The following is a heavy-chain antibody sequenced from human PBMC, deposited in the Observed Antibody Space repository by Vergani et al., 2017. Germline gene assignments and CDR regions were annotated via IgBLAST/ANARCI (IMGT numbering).Heavy chain of an antibody. D-gene: IGHD1-20*01. CDR2: IYHSGST. V-gene: IGHV4-38-2*01. CDR1: GYSISSGYY. J-gene: IGHJ6*03. Sequence: QVQLQESGPGLVKPSETLSLTCAVSGYSISSGYYWGWIRQPPGKGLEGIGSIYHSGSTYYNPSLKSRVTISVDRSKNQFSLKLSSVTAADTAVYYCARSVTGKNYYYYMGVWGKGTTVTVSS. CDR3: ARSVTGKNYYYYMGV.